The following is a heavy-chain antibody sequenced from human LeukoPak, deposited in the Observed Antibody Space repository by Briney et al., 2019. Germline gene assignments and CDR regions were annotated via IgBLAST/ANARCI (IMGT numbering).Heavy chain of an antibody. CDR3: AKSTSSYYDSAAFDY. V-gene: IGHV3-9*01. Sequence: GGSLRLSCAASGFTFDDYAMHWVRQAPGKGLEWVSGISWNSGSIGYAVSVKGRFTISRDNAKNSLYLQMNSLKAEDTALYYCAKSTSSYYDSAAFDYWGQGTLVTVSS. D-gene: IGHD3-22*01. CDR2: ISWNSGSI. J-gene: IGHJ4*02. CDR1: GFTFDDYA.